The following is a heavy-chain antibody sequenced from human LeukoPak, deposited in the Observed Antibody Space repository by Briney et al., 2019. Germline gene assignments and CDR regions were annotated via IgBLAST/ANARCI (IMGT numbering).Heavy chain of an antibody. CDR3: ARARYYYDSSGYPPMYYFDY. D-gene: IGHD3-22*01. V-gene: IGHV4-30-2*01. J-gene: IGHJ4*02. Sequence: SQTLPLTCAVPGGSISSGGYSWSWIRQPPGKGLEWIGYIYHSGSTYYNPSLKSRVTISVDRSKNQFSLKLSSVTAADTAVYYCARARYYYDSSGYPPMYYFDYWGQGTLVTVSS. CDR1: GGSISSGGYS. CDR2: IYHSGST.